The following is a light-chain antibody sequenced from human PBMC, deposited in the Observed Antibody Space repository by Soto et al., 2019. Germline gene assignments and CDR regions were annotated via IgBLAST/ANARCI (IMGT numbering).Light chain of an antibody. Sequence: QSVLTQPASVSGSPGQSITISCTGTSSDVGGYSSVSWYQQLPGKAPKLMIFEVSNWPSGVSSRFSGSKSGNTASLTISGLQAEDEADYYCSSYTSTSTLYVFGTGTKVTVL. CDR2: EVS. CDR3: SSYTSTSTLYV. J-gene: IGLJ1*01. CDR1: SSDVGGYSS. V-gene: IGLV2-14*01.